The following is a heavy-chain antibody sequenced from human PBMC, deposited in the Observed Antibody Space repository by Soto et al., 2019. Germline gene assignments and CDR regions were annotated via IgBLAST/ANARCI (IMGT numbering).Heavy chain of an antibody. CDR1: GGSVSSGSYY. CDR3: ARDSATPYYDFWSGYSVEYYYGMDV. Sequence: SETLSLTCTVSGGSVSSGSYYWSWIRQPPGKGLEWIGYIYYSGSTNYNPSLKSRVTISVDTSKNQFSLKLSSVTAADTAVYYCARDSATPYYDFWSGYSVEYYYGMDVWGQGTTVTV. D-gene: IGHD3-3*01. CDR2: IYYSGST. V-gene: IGHV4-61*01. J-gene: IGHJ6*02.